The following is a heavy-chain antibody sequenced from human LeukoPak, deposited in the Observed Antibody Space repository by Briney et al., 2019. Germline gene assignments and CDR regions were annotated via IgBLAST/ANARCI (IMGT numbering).Heavy chain of an antibody. CDR1: GYTFTSYG. CDR2: ISAYNGNT. Sequence: ASVTVSCKTSGYTFTSYGISWVRQAPGQGLEWMGWISAYNGNTNYAQKFQGRVTMTTDTSTSTAYMGLRSLTSDDTAVYYCARDSAYSNYGGYWGQGTLVTVSS. D-gene: IGHD4-11*01. CDR3: ARDSAYSNYGGY. V-gene: IGHV1-18*01. J-gene: IGHJ4*02.